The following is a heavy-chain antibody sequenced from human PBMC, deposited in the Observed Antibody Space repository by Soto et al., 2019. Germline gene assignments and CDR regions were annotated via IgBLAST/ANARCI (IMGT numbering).Heavy chain of an antibody. J-gene: IGHJ3*01. V-gene: IGHV3-23*01. CDR2: ISGGGDGT. CDR1: GFTFYNYA. D-gene: IGHD2-8*01. CDR3: AKKGLGALATYCTTGDCHYAFDV. Sequence: EVQLLESGGGLVRPGGSLRLSCAASGFTFYNYAMNWVRQAPGKGLEWVSTISGGGDGTYYADSVKGRFTISRDNSRKTVYLQKNSLRAEDTAVYYCAKKGLGALATYCTTGDCHYAFDVWGQGTLVTVSS.